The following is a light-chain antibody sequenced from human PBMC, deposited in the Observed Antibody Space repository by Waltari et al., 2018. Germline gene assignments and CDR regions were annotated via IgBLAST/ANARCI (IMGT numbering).Light chain of an antibody. CDR2: KTS. CDR3: QQYSNYPWT. V-gene: IGKV1-5*03. Sequence: DIQMTQFPATLYASVGDRVTITCRASQSISSWLAWYQQRPGKAPKVLISKTSSLESGVPSRFSGSESGTEFTLTISSLQPDDFATYYCQQYSNYPWTFGQGTKVEVK. CDR1: QSISSW. J-gene: IGKJ1*01.